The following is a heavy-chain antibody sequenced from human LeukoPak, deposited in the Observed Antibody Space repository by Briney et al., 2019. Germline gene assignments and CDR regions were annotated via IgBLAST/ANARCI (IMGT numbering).Heavy chain of an antibody. J-gene: IGHJ4*02. CDR1: GFIFTIYW. D-gene: IGHD4-11*01. V-gene: IGHV3-7*01. CDR3: VRDGHSNYFFDY. CDR2: IKQDGSEK. Sequence: GGSLRLSCEASGFIFTIYWMSWVRQAPGKGLEWVANIKQDGSEKYYVDSLKGRFTISRDNAKNSLYLQMNSLRAEDTAVYYCVRDGHSNYFFDYWGQGTLVTVSS.